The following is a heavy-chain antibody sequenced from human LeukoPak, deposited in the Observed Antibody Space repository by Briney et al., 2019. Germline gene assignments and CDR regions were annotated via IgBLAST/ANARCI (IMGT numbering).Heavy chain of an antibody. Sequence: GGSLRLSCAASGFTFSNYAMSWVRQAPGKGLEWVSSINFSGGDSTYYADSVKGRFTISRDNSKNTLYLQMNSLRAEDTAIYYCAKTAEYYGSGNIDYWGKGTLVTVSS. V-gene: IGHV3-23*01. D-gene: IGHD3-10*01. J-gene: IGHJ4*02. CDR2: INFSGGDST. CDR1: GFTFSNYA. CDR3: AKTAEYYGSGNIDY.